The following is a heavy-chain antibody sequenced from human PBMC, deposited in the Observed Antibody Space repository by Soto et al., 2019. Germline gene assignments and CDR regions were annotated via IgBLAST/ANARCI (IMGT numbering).Heavy chain of an antibody. D-gene: IGHD3-22*01. CDR3: AKDIPYYDSSGDSYFDY. CDR1: GFTFSSYA. J-gene: IGHJ4*02. CDR2: FSGSGGST. V-gene: IGHV3-23*01. Sequence: EVQLLESGGGLVQPGGSLRLSCAASGFTFSSYAMNWVCRAPGKGLVGVSAFSGSGGSTYYADLVKVRLTISRDNSKKTLYLHMNSLRAEDTAVYYWAKDIPYYDSSGDSYFDYWFQGTLVTVST.